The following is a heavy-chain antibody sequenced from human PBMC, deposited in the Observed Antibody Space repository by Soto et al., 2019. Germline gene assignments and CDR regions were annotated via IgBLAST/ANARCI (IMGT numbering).Heavy chain of an antibody. V-gene: IGHV4-34*01. Sequence: PSETLSLTCAVYGGSFSVYYWSWVRQPPGKGLEWIGEINHSGSTNYNPSLKSRVTISVDTSRNQFSLKLSSVTAADTAVYYCARGGPLWFGELFNSYYYYGMDVWGQGTTVTVSS. J-gene: IGHJ6*02. D-gene: IGHD3-10*01. CDR1: GGSFSVYY. CDR2: INHSGST. CDR3: ARGGPLWFGELFNSYYYYGMDV.